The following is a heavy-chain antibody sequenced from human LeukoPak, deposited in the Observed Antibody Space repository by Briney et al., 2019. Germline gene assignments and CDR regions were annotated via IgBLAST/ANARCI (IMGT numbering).Heavy chain of an antibody. D-gene: IGHD3-10*01. CDR1: GDSISSYY. Sequence: PSETLSLTCTVSGDSISSYYWSWIRQPPGEGLEWIGEISHSGSTNYNPSLKSRVTISVDTSKNQLSLKLSSVTAADTAVYYCARRLTFRGFGELFGWFDPWGQGTLVTVSS. V-gene: IGHV4-34*01. CDR2: ISHSGST. J-gene: IGHJ5*02. CDR3: ARRLTFRGFGELFGWFDP.